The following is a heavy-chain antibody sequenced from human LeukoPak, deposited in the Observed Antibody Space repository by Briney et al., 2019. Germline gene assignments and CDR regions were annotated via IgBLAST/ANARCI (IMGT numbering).Heavy chain of an antibody. D-gene: IGHD3-22*01. CDR2: IYHSGST. J-gene: IGHJ5*02. CDR1: GGSISSYY. V-gene: IGHV4-59*01. Sequence: SETLSLTCTVSGGSISSYYWSWIRQPPGKGLEWIGSIYHSGSTYYNPSLKSRVTISVDTSKNQFSLKLSSVTAADTAVYYCASTTYYYDSSGYLANWFDPWGQGTLVTVSS. CDR3: ASTTYYYDSSGYLANWFDP.